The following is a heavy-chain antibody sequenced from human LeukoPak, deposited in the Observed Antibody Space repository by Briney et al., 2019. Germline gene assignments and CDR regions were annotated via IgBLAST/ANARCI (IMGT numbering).Heavy chain of an antibody. CDR1: GYTLTELS. CDR3: AREGYYYDSSGYYNYFDY. CDR2: FDPEDGET. V-gene: IGHV1-24*01. Sequence: ASVKVSCKVSGYTLTELSMHWVRQAPGKGLEWMGGFDPEDGETIYAQKFQGRVTMTEDTSTDTAYMELSSLRSEDTAVYYCAREGYYYDSSGYYNYFDYWGQGTLVTVSS. J-gene: IGHJ4*02. D-gene: IGHD3-22*01.